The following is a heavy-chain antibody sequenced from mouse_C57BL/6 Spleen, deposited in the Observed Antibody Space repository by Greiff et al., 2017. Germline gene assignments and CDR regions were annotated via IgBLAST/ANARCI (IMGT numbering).Heavy chain of an antibody. CDR2: IYPGSGST. V-gene: IGHV1-55*01. J-gene: IGHJ3*01. Sequence: VQLQQSGAELVKPGASVKMSCKASGYTFTSYWITWVKQRPGQGLEWIGDIYPGSGSTNYNEKFKSKATLTVDTSSSTAYMQLSSLTSEDSAVYYCARAHYGSSYGFAYWGQGTLVTVSA. CDR1: GYTFTSYW. D-gene: IGHD1-1*01. CDR3: ARAHYGSSYGFAY.